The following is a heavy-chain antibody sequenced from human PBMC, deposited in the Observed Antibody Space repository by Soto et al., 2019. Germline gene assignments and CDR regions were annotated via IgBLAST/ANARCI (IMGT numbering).Heavy chain of an antibody. CDR1: GGSISGGDYY. Sequence: QVQLQESGPGLVKPSQTLSLTCTVSGGSISGGDYYWSWIRQPPGKGLEWIGYIYYSGNTYYNPSLKSRVTISVDTSKNQCSLKRSSVTAADTAVYYCARSNGTLGTYYFDYWGQGTLVTVSS. CDR3: ARSNGTLGTYYFDY. V-gene: IGHV4-30-4*01. J-gene: IGHJ4*02. CDR2: IYYSGNT. D-gene: IGHD2-8*01.